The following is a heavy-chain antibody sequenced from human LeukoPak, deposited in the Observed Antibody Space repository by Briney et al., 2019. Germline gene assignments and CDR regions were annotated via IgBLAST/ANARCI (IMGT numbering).Heavy chain of an antibody. CDR3: ARPWGGYSYGLNWFDP. CDR1: GGSISSSSYY. D-gene: IGHD5-18*01. J-gene: IGHJ5*02. Sequence: KTSETLSLTCTVSGGSISSSSYYWGWIRQPPGKGLEWIGSIYYSGSTYYNPSLKSRVTISVDTSKNQFSLKLSSVTAADTAVYYCARPWGGYSYGLNWFDPWGQGTLVTVSS. CDR2: IYYSGST. V-gene: IGHV4-39*01.